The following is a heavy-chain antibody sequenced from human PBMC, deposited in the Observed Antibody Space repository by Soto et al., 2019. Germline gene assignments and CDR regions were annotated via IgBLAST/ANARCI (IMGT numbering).Heavy chain of an antibody. CDR3: AKEGSSGWSLDY. CDR2: ISGSGDST. V-gene: IGHV3-23*01. CDR1: GFTFSTYA. Sequence: EVQLLESGGGLVQPGGSLRLSCAASGFTFSTYAMNLVRQAPGKGLEWVSGISGSGDSTYYGDSVKGRFTVSRDNSKNTVYLKMNSLRAEDTAVFYCAKEGSSGWSLDYWGQGTLVTVSS. D-gene: IGHD6-19*01. J-gene: IGHJ4*02.